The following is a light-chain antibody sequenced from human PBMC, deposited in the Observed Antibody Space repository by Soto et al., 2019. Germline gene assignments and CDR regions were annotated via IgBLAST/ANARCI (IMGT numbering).Light chain of an antibody. V-gene: IGKV3-15*01. Sequence: EIVMTQSPATLSVSPGERATLSCRASQSVSSNLAWYQQKPGQAPRLLIYDASPRATGIPTRFSGSGSGTEFTLTISSLQSEDVAVYYCQQYNNWPVTFGPATKVDIK. CDR2: DAS. CDR1: QSVSSN. J-gene: IGKJ3*01. CDR3: QQYNNWPVT.